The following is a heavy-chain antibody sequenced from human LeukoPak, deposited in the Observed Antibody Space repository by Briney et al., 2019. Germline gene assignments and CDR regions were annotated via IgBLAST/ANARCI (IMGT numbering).Heavy chain of an antibody. Sequence: SETLSLTCTLSGGSISNYYWNWIRQPPGKGLEWVGYIFYTGGTNYNPSLKSRVTISVDTSKNQFSLNLSSVTAADTAVYYCARAIFPYYYMDVWGKGTTVTVSS. CDR3: ARAIFPYYYMDV. V-gene: IGHV4-59*01. J-gene: IGHJ6*03. D-gene: IGHD3-9*01. CDR1: GGSISNYY. CDR2: IFYTGGT.